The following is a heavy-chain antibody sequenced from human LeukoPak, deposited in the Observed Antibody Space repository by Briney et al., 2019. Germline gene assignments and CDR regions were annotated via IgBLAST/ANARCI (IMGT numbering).Heavy chain of an antibody. J-gene: IGHJ4*02. V-gene: IGHV4-4*07. CDR3: ARVPAQRVVTTLTYFDY. CDR2: IYTSGST. D-gene: IGHD2-21*02. Sequence: SETLSLTCTVSGGSLSSYYWNWIRQPAGKGLEWIGRIYTSGSTNYNPSLKSRVTMSVDTSKNQFSLKLSSVTAADTAVYYCARVPAQRVVTTLTYFDYWGQGTLVTVSS. CDR1: GGSLSSYY.